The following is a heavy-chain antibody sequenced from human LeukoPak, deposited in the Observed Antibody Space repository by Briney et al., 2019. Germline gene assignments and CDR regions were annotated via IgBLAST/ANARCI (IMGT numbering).Heavy chain of an antibody. J-gene: IGHJ4*02. CDR2: IYYSGTTY. CDR1: GYSISSGYY. CDR3: ARLDKHTGSWLPDY. Sequence: SETLSLTCTVSGYSISSGYYWAWIRQPPGKGLEWIGYIYYSGTTYYYNPSLRSRVTMSVDTSNNQFSLKLSFVTAADTAVYYCARLDKHTGSWLPDYWGQGTLVTVSS. D-gene: IGHD6-13*01. V-gene: IGHV4-38-2*02.